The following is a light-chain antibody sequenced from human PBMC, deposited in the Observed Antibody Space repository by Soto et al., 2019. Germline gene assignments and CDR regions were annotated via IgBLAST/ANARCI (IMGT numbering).Light chain of an antibody. J-gene: IGKJ1*01. CDR1: QSISDR. Sequence: DLQMTQSPSTLSASLGDGVTITCRASQSISDRLAWYQHKPGEAPKVLIFDASRLEAGVPSRFSGSGSGTEFSLTISSLQPDDLGTYYCQHYGYVWTFGQGTKVEI. CDR2: DAS. CDR3: QHYGYVWT. V-gene: IGKV1-5*01.